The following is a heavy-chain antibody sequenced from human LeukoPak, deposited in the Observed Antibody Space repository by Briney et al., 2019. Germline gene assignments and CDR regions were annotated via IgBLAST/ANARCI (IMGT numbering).Heavy chain of an antibody. J-gene: IGHJ4*02. CDR2: ISGSGGST. CDR3: AKDPQGD. D-gene: IGHD3-16*01. Sequence: GGSVSLSCAGSGFTFSNNAMSWVRQAPGKGLEWVSAISGSGGSTYYADSVKGRFSISRDNSKNTLYLQMNSLRAVDTALYYCAKDPQGDWGQGTLVTVSS. V-gene: IGHV3-23*01. CDR1: GFTFSNNA.